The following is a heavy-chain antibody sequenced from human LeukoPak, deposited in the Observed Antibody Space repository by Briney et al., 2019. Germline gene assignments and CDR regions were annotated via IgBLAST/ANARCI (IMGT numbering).Heavy chain of an antibody. Sequence: GGSLILSCAASGFTFSSYAMHWVRQAPGKGLEWVAVISYDGSNKYYADSVKGRFTISRDNSKNTLYLQMHSLRAEDTAVYYCARDHGAKSDFWRGYPLSQWGQGTLVTVSS. CDR1: GFTFSSYA. CDR3: ARDHGAKSDFWRGYPLSQ. V-gene: IGHV3-30-3*01. J-gene: IGHJ4*02. CDR2: ISYDGSNK. D-gene: IGHD3-3*01.